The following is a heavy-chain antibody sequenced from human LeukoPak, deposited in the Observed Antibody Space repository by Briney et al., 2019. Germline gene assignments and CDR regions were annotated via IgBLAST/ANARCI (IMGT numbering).Heavy chain of an antibody. V-gene: IGHV1-8*01. Sequence: ASVKVSCKASGYTFTKYDINWVRQATGQGLEWMGWMNPNSGNTGYAQKFQGRGTMTRNTSISTAYMELSSLRSEDTALYYCARDIAGATKGGWFDTWGQGTPVTVSS. CDR1: GYTFTKYD. D-gene: IGHD1-26*01. CDR3: ARDIAGATKGGWFDT. J-gene: IGHJ5*02. CDR2: MNPNSGNT.